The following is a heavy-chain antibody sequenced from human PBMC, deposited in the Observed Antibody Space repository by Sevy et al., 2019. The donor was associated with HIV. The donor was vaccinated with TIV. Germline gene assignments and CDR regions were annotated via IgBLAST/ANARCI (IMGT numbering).Heavy chain of an antibody. J-gene: IGHJ4*02. CDR3: ARWGNSSGIDY. Sequence: GGSLRLSCTASGSYFGIHWVRQAPGKGLEWVAWIWYDGINKDYADSGKGRFTISRDNSKNTVFQKMNSLRAEDTGMYYCARWGNSSGIDYWGQGTLVTVSS. V-gene: IGHV3-33*01. CDR1: GSYFG. CDR2: IWYDGINK. D-gene: IGHD3-22*01.